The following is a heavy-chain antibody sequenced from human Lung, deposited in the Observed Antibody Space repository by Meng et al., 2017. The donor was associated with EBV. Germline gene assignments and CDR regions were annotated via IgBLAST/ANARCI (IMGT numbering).Heavy chain of an antibody. CDR2: VYHRGDT. J-gene: IGHJ4*02. D-gene: IGHD1-1*01. CDR1: GESISSDIW. Sequence: QREESGPGLVKPSGTLSLTCTVSGESISSDIWWSWVRQPPGKGLEWIGEVYHRGDTNYNPSLKSRVVISVDRSKNQFSLNLSSVTAADTAVYYCGRDQGRQLINHWGQGTLVTVSS. CDR3: GRDQGRQLINH. V-gene: IGHV4-4*02.